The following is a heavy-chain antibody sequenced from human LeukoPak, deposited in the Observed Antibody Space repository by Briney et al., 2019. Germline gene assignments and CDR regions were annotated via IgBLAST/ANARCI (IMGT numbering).Heavy chain of an antibody. CDR1: GGSISSYY. J-gene: IGHJ4*02. CDR2: IYYSGST. CDR3: ARGTSGYSYGNPFDY. D-gene: IGHD5-18*01. V-gene: IGHV4-59*12. Sequence: PSETLSLTCTVSGGSISSYYWNWIRQPPGRGLEWIGYIYYSGSTNYNPSLKSRVTISVDTSKNQFSLKLSSVTAADTAVYYCARGTSGYSYGNPFDYWGQGTLVTVSS.